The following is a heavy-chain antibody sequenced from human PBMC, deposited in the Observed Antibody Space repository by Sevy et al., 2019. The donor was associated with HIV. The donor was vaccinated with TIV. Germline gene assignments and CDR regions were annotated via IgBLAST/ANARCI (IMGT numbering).Heavy chain of an antibody. D-gene: IGHD2-2*01. CDR2: IRSKANSYAT. V-gene: IGHV3-73*01. Sequence: GGSLRLSCAASGFTFSGSAMHWVRQASGKGLEWVGRIRSKANSYATAYAASVKGRLTISRDDSKNTAYLQMISLKTEDTAVYYCSRHMGYCSSTSCYQGGPDYWGQGTLVTVSS. J-gene: IGHJ4*02. CDR1: GFTFSGSA. CDR3: SRHMGYCSSTSCYQGGPDY.